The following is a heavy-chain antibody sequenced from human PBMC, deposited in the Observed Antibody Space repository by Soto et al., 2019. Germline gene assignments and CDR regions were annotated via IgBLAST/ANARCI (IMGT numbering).Heavy chain of an antibody. D-gene: IGHD5-12*01. CDR1: GGTFNSYV. Sequence: QVQLVQSGAEVKKPGSSVKVSCKASGGTFNSYVFNWVRQAPGQGLEWMGGIISIFGTPNYGQKFQGRVTITADESTSTGFMELSSLTSGDTAIYCCARDLGSGYDPGDYWGQGTLVTVSS. CDR2: IISIFGTP. J-gene: IGHJ4*02. V-gene: IGHV1-69*12. CDR3: ARDLGSGYDPGDY.